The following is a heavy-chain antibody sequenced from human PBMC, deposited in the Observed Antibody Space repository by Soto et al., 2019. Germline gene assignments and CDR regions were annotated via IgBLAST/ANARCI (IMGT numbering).Heavy chain of an antibody. CDR3: ARAASPFSSSYRFDY. CDR2: ISSSGTTI. D-gene: IGHD6-13*01. V-gene: IGHV3-48*03. J-gene: IGHJ4*02. CDR1: GFTFSSYE. Sequence: EVQLVESGGGLAQPGGSLRLSCAASGFTFSSYEMNWVRQAPGKGLEWVSYISSSGTTIYYADSVKGRFTVSRDNAKNSLYLQVNSLRADDTAVYYCARAASPFSSSYRFDYWGQGTLVTVSS.